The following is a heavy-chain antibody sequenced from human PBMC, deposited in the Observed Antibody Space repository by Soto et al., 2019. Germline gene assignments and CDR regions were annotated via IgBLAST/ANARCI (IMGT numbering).Heavy chain of an antibody. CDR1: GDSINSDNYY. V-gene: IGHV4-39*01. CDR2: IYYRGNT. D-gene: IGHD1-1*01. J-gene: IGHJ4*02. Sequence: QLQLQESGPGLVKPSETLSLTSSVSGDSINSDNYYWGWIRQPAGKGLEWIGSIYYRGNTYYNPSHKTRVTISLDKSKSQFSLKLTSVTAAESAVYFCARLEALATISYYFDYWGQGTRVTVSS. CDR3: ARLEALATISYYFDY.